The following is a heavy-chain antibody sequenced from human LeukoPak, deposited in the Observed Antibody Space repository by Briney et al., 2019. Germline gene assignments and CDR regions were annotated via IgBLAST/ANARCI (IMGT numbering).Heavy chain of an antibody. D-gene: IGHD3-22*01. J-gene: IGHJ3*02. Sequence: GASVKFSCKASGYTFTGYYMHWVRQAPGQGLEWMGWINPNSGGTNYAQKFQGRVTMTRDTSISTAYMELSRLRSDDTAVYYCARVKGGAYYDSSGYPADAFDIWGQGAMVTVSS. CDR2: INPNSGGT. CDR1: GYTFTGYY. V-gene: IGHV1-2*02. CDR3: ARVKGGAYYDSSGYPADAFDI.